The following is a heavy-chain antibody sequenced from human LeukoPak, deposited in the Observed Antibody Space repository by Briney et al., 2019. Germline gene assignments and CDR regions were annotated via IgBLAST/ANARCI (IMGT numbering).Heavy chain of an antibody. J-gene: IGHJ4*02. D-gene: IGHD4-23*01. CDR2: INPSGGST. CDR1: GYTFTSYY. V-gene: IGHV1-46*01. Sequence: ASVKVSCKASGYTFTSYYMHWVRQAPGQGLEWMGIINPSGGSTSYAQKFQGRVTMTRDMSTSTVNMELSSLRSEDTAVYYCARDRNGGNANYYYFDYWGQGTLVTVSS. CDR3: ARDRNGGNANYYYFDY.